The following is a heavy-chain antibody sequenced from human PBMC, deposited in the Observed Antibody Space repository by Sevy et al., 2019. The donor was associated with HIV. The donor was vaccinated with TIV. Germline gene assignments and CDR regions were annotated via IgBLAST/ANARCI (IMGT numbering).Heavy chain of an antibody. J-gene: IGHJ3*02. CDR1: GFTFSSYA. CDR2: ISDSGGST. Sequence: GGSLRLSCAASGFTFSSYAMSWVRQAPGKGLQWVSGISDSGGSTYYADSVKGRFTISIDNSKNTLYLQMNSLRAEDTAVYYCAKDTCSSTSCYYQDAFDIWGQWTMVTVSS. V-gene: IGHV3-23*01. D-gene: IGHD2-2*01. CDR3: AKDTCSSTSCYYQDAFDI.